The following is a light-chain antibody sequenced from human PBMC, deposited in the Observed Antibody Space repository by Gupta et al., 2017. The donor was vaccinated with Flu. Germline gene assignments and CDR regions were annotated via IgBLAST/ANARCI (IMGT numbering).Light chain of an antibody. CDR1: EIIGTN. V-gene: IGKV3-15*01. Sequence: EIVMTQSPATLSVSPGERATLSCRASEIIGTNLAWYQQKPGQAPRLLIHGASTRATGVPDRFSGGGSETDFTPTISSLQSEDYAVYYCQQYNRWPPWTFGQGSKVELK. CDR2: GAS. J-gene: IGKJ1*01. CDR3: QQYNRWPPWT.